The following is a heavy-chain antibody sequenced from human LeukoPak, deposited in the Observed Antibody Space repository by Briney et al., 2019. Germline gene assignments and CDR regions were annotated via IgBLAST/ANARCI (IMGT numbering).Heavy chain of an antibody. V-gene: IGHV4-31*03. J-gene: IGHJ4*02. Sequence: SETLSLTCTVSGGSISSGGYYWSWIRQHPAKGLEWIGYIYYSGSTYYNPSLKSRVTISVDTSKNQFSLKLSSVTAADTAVYYCARDRGDINHFDYWGQGTLVTVSS. CDR2: IYYSGST. D-gene: IGHD3-10*01. CDR1: GGSISSGGYY. CDR3: ARDRGDINHFDY.